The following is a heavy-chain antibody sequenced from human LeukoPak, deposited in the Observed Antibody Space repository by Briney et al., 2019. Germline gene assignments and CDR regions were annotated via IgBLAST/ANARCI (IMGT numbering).Heavy chain of an antibody. Sequence: SETLSLTCTVSGDSISSFYWSWIRQPPGKGLEWIGYIYYSGSTNYNPSLKSRVTISVDTSKNQFSLKLSSVTAADTAVYYCARDRLEPPYYYYYMDVWGKGTTVTVSS. V-gene: IGHV4-59*01. J-gene: IGHJ6*03. CDR2: IYYSGST. CDR3: ARDRLEPPYYYYYMDV. D-gene: IGHD1-1*01. CDR1: GDSISSFY.